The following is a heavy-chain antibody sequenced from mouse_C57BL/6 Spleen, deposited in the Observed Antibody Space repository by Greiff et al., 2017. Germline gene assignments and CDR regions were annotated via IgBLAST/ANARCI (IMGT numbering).Heavy chain of an antibody. Sequence: QVQLKQPGAELVMPGASVKLSCKASGYTFTSYWMHWVKQRPGQGLEWIGEIDPSDSYTNYNQKFKGKSTLTVDKSSSTAYMQLSSLTSEDSAVYYCARGVYGNYDYWGQGTTLTVSS. CDR1: GYTFTSYW. J-gene: IGHJ2*01. CDR2: IDPSDSYT. V-gene: IGHV1-69*01. CDR3: ARGVYGNYDY. D-gene: IGHD2-1*01.